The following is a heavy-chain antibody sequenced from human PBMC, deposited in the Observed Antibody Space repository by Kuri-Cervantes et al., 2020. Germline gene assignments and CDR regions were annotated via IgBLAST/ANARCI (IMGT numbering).Heavy chain of an antibody. CDR1: GGSFSSHH. J-gene: IGHJ6*03. Sequence: ESLKISCAVYGGSFSSHHWNWIRQPPGKGLEWIGEIDHRGSTNYNPSLKSRVTISVDTSKNQFSLNLSSVTAADTAVYYCARDLADKWHYYYYMDVWGKGTTVTVSS. CDR2: IDHRGST. D-gene: IGHD5-12*01. CDR3: ARDLADKWHYYYYMDV. V-gene: IGHV4-34*01.